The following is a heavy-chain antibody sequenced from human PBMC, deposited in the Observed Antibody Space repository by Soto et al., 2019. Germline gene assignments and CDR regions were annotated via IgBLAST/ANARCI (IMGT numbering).Heavy chain of an antibody. CDR1: GFTFSSYA. CDR3: ARDSSGTGTLYYYYGMDV. J-gene: IGHJ6*02. Sequence: PGGSLRLSCAASGFTFSSYAMHWVRQAPGKGLEWVAVISYDGSNKYYADSVKGRFTISRDNSKNTLYLQVNSLRAEDTAVYYCARDSSGTGTLYYYYGMDVWGQGTTVTVSS. D-gene: IGHD1-26*01. V-gene: IGHV3-30-3*01. CDR2: ISYDGSNK.